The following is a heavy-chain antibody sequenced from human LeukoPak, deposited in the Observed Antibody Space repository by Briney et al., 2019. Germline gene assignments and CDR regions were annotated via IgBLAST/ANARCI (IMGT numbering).Heavy chain of an antibody. CDR2: IKQDGSEK. V-gene: IGHV3-7*01. CDR1: GFTFGSYW. CDR3: ARGQNYDILTGYYDLDY. Sequence: PGGSLRLSCAASGFTFGSYWMSWVRQAPGKGLEWVANIKQDGSEKYYVDSVKGRFTISRDNAKNSLYLQMNSLRDEDTAVYYCARGQNYDILTGYYDLDYWGQGTLVTVSS. D-gene: IGHD3-9*01. J-gene: IGHJ4*02.